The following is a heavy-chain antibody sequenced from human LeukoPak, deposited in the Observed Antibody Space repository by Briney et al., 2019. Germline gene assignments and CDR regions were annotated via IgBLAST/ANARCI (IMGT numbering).Heavy chain of an antibody. CDR3: TREDY. CDR1: GYTFTANY. V-gene: IGHV1-2*02. J-gene: IGHJ4*02. Sequence: ASVKVSCKASGYTFTANYLFWVRQAPGQGLEWMGWINCNSGDIKNVQKFQDRVTMTRDTSISTVYMDLSSLTSGDTAVYYCTREDYWGQGTPVTVSS. CDR2: INCNSGDI.